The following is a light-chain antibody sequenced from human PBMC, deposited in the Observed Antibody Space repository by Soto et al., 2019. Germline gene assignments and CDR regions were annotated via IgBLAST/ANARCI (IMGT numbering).Light chain of an antibody. CDR1: QTINSY. V-gene: IGKV1-39*01. CDR3: LQTYNIPWT. CDR2: SAA. Sequence: DIQMTQSPSSLSASEGDGVTITCRASQTINSYLNWYQQKPGKAPKLLIYSAATLQVGVPSRFSGRGSGTDFTLSISSLQPEDFATYYCLQTYNIPWTFGQGTKVEIK. J-gene: IGKJ1*01.